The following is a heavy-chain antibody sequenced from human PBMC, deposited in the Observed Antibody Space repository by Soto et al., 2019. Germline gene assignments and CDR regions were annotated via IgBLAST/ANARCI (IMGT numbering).Heavy chain of an antibody. V-gene: IGHV1-18*01. Sequence: ASVKVSCRASGYTFTSYGISWVRQAPGQGLEWMGWISAYNGNTNYAQKLQGRVTMTTDTSTSTAYMELRSLRSDDTAVYYCARVLYDILTGYWPTGWFDPWGQGTLVTVSS. CDR1: GYTFTSYG. CDR3: ARVLYDILTGYWPTGWFDP. J-gene: IGHJ5*02. CDR2: ISAYNGNT. D-gene: IGHD3-9*01.